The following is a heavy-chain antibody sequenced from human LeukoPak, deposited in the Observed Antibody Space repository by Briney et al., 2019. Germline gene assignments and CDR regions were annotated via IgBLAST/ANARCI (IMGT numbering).Heavy chain of an antibody. V-gene: IGHV3-23*01. J-gene: IGHJ4*02. CDR2: ISGGGGYI. CDR1: GFTFGSYA. Sequence: GGSLRLSCAASGFTFGSYAMTWVRRAPGKGLEWVSAISGGGGYIYYGDSVKGRFTSSRDNSESTLYLQMSNLRAEDTAVYYCAKNRGTGMAFYDHWGQGTQVTVSS. D-gene: IGHD5-18*01. CDR3: AKNRGTGMAFYDH.